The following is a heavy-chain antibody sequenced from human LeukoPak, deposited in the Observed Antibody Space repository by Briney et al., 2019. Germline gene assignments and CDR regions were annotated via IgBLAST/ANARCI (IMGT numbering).Heavy chain of an antibody. CDR2: IRSKAYRGTT. V-gene: IGHV3-49*03. CDR3: SRGRYTGSYFAFDP. D-gene: IGHD1-26*01. CDR1: GFTFGDYA. Sequence: GGSLRLSCTASGFTFGDYAMSWFRQAPGKGLEWLGFIRSKAYRGTTEYAASVKGRFTISRDDSKSIAYLQMNSLNTEDTAVYYCSRGRYTGSYFAFDPWGQGTPVTVSS. J-gene: IGHJ5*02.